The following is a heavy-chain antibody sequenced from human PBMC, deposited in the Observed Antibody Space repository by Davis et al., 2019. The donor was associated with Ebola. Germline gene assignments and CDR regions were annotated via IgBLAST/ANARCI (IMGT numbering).Heavy chain of an antibody. Sequence: SETLSLTCTVSGDSIGSSSYYWGWIRQPPGKGLEWIGEISQSGSTNYNPSLKSRVTISVDKSKNQFSLKLSSVTAADTAVYYCAREGFWSGYRSRFDYWGQGTLVTVSS. CDR1: GDSIGSSSYY. D-gene: IGHD3-3*01. V-gene: IGHV4-39*07. CDR3: AREGFWSGYRSRFDY. CDR2: ISQSGST. J-gene: IGHJ4*02.